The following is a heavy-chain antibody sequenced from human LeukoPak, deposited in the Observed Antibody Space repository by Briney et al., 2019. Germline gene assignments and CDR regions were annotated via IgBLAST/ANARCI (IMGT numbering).Heavy chain of an antibody. CDR3: AARPAPYSSSWYLVY. D-gene: IGHD6-13*01. CDR1: GGSISSYY. Sequence: SETLSLTCTVSGGSISSYYWSWIRQPPGKGLEWIGYIYYSGSTNYNPSLESRVTISVDTSKNQFSLKLSSVTAADTAVYYCAARPAPYSSSWYLVYWGQGTLVTVSS. J-gene: IGHJ4*02. CDR2: IYYSGST. V-gene: IGHV4-59*01.